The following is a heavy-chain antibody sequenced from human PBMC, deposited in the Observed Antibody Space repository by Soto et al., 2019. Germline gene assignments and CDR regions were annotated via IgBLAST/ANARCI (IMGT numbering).Heavy chain of an antibody. CDR1: GGSFSGYY. CDR3: ARGRYSSSSGFAFDI. V-gene: IGHV4-34*01. J-gene: IGHJ3*02. D-gene: IGHD6-6*01. Sequence: SETLSLTCAVYGGSFSGYYWSWIRQPPGKGLEWIGEINHSGSTNYNPSLKSRVTISVDTSKNQFSLKLSSVTAADTAVYYCARGRYSSSSGFAFDIWGQGTMVTVSS. CDR2: INHSGST.